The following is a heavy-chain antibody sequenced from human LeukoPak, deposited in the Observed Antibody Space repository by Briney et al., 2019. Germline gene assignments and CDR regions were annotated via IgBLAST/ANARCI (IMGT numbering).Heavy chain of an antibody. CDR3: ARGIAAHGGYYYYYYYMDV. Sequence: SETLSLTCAVYGGTFSGYYWSWIRQPPGKGLEWIGEINHSGSTNYNPSLKSRGTISVDTSKNQFSLKLSSVTAADTAVYYGARGIAAHGGYYYYYYYMDVWGKGTTVTVSS. CDR2: INHSGST. D-gene: IGHD6-6*01. J-gene: IGHJ6*03. V-gene: IGHV4-34*01. CDR1: GGTFSGYY.